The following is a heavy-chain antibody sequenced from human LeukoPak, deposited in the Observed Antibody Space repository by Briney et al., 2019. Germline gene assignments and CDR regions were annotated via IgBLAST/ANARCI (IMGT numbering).Heavy chain of an antibody. D-gene: IGHD1-26*01. Sequence: PGRSLRLSCAASGFTFSNYGMHWDRQAPGKGLERVAVIWSDESNKYYADSVKGRFTISRDNFKNTLYLHMNRLRAEDTTVYYCARGVVGATTGWYFDLWGRGTLVTVSS. V-gene: IGHV3-33*01. CDR1: GFTFSNYG. CDR3: ARGVVGATTGWYFDL. CDR2: IWSDESNK. J-gene: IGHJ2*01.